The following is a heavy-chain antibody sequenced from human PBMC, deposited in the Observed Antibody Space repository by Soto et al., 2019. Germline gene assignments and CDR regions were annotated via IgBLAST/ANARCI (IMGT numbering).Heavy chain of an antibody. D-gene: IGHD3-9*01. CDR2: ISYDGSNK. V-gene: IGHV3-30*03. Sequence: GGSLRLSCAASGFTFSSYGMHWVRQAPGKGLEWVAVISYDGSNKYYADSVKGRFTISRDNSKNTLYLQMNSLRAEDTAVYYCARAGTGYYIIGNDAFDIWGQGTMVTVS. CDR1: GFTFSSYG. J-gene: IGHJ3*02. CDR3: ARAGTGYYIIGNDAFDI.